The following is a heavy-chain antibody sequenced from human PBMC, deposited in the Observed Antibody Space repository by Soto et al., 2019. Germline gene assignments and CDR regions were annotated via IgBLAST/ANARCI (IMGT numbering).Heavy chain of an antibody. CDR2: IYYSGTT. CDR1: GGSISSSSYY. Sequence: SETLSLTCTVSGGSISSSSYYWGWIRQPPGKGLEWIGSIYYSGTTYYNPSLKSRVTISVDTSKNQFSLKLRSVTAADTAVYYCASWGIAAAGTVDYWGQGTLVTVSS. J-gene: IGHJ4*02. CDR3: ASWGIAAAGTVDY. D-gene: IGHD6-13*01. V-gene: IGHV4-39*07.